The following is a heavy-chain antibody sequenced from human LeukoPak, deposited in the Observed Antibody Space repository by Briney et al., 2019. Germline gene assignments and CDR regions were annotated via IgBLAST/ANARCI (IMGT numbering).Heavy chain of an antibody. CDR3: ARVVSAVLRFLEWSAPFDP. Sequence: SVKVSCKASGGTFSSYAISWVRQAPGQGLEWMGGTIPIFGTANYAQKFQGRVTITADESTSTAYMELSSLRSEDTAVYYCARVVSAVLRFLEWSAPFDPWGQGTLVTVSS. CDR1: GGTFSSYA. J-gene: IGHJ5*02. V-gene: IGHV1-69*13. D-gene: IGHD3-3*01. CDR2: TIPIFGTA.